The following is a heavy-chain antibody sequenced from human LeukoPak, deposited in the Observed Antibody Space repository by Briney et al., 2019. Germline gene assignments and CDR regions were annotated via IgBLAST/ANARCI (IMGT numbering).Heavy chain of an antibody. V-gene: IGHV3-74*01. CDR1: GFTLNSYW. Sequence: GGSLRLSCVGSGFTLNSYWMHWVRQAPGKGPVWVARINEDGSTTNHADSVRGRFTIPRDNAKNTLYLQMNSLRAEDTAIYYCARDFGGNSDYWGQGTLVTVSS. J-gene: IGHJ4*02. CDR3: ARDFGGNSDY. D-gene: IGHD4-23*01. CDR2: INEDGSTT.